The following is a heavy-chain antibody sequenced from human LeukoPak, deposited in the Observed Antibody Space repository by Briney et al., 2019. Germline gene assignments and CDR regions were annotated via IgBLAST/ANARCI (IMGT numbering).Heavy chain of an antibody. Sequence: GGSLRLSCAASGFTFSNYAINWVRQAPGKGLEFVSAISSNGLSTYYASAVKGRFTISRDNSKNTLSLQMGSLGAEDMAVYYCAKVIDPGSYPRYIDYWGQGTLVTVSS. J-gene: IGHJ4*02. D-gene: IGHD3-10*01. CDR2: ISSNGLST. V-gene: IGHV3-64*01. CDR3: AKVIDPGSYPRYIDY. CDR1: GFTFSNYA.